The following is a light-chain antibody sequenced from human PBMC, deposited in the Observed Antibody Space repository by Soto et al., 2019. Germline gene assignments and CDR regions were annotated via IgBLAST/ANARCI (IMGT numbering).Light chain of an antibody. J-gene: IGLJ2*01. Sequence: QSALIQPPSASGSPGQSVTISCTGTSSDVGGYNFVSWFQQNPGKAPKLIIYEVNKRPSGVPDRFSGSKSGNTASLTVSGLQAEDEADYYCNSYAGSNNFVLFGGGTKLTVL. CDR3: NSYAGSNNFVL. V-gene: IGLV2-8*01. CDR2: EVN. CDR1: SSDVGGYNF.